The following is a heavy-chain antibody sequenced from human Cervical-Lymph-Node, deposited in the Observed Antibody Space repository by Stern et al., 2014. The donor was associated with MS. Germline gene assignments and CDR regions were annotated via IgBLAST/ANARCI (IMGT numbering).Heavy chain of an antibody. V-gene: IGHV3-7*01. J-gene: IGHJ5*02. CDR1: GFTFNSYW. Sequence: EVHLVESGGGLVQPGGSLRLSCAASGFTFNSYWMNWVRQAPGKGLEWVANIKEDGSETYYVDSVKGRFTISRDNAKNSLYLQMNSLRAEDTAVYYCARGSDTWGQGTLVTVSS. CDR2: IKEDGSET. CDR3: ARGSDT. D-gene: IGHD2-15*01.